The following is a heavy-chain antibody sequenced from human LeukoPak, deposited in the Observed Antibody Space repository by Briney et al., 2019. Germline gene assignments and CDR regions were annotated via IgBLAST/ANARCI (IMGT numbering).Heavy chain of an antibody. CDR1: GFTFSGAW. CDR3: ARVSGPGMNEYYHL. D-gene: IGHD2-2*01. J-gene: IGHJ4*02. V-gene: IGHV3-74*01. CDR2: INDDGSST. Sequence: PGGSLRLSCAASGFTFSGAWMHWVRQDLGTGLMWVSRINDDGSSTRHADSVKGRFTISRDNAKNTLYLQMNSLRAEDTAVYYCARVSGPGMNEYYHLWGQGTLVTVSS.